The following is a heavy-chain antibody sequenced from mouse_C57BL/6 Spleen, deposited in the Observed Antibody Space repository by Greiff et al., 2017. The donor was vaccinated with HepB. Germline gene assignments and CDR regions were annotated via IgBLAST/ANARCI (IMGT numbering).Heavy chain of an antibody. J-gene: IGHJ4*01. CDR3: ARIYYGYDGYAMDY. V-gene: IGHV1-55*01. D-gene: IGHD2-2*01. CDR2: IYPGSGST. CDR1: GYTFTSYW. Sequence: QVQLQQPGAELVKPGASVKMSCKASGYTFTSYWITWVKQRPGQGLEWIGDIYPGSGSTNYNEKFKSKATLTVDTSSSTAYMQLSSLTSEDSAVYYCARIYYGYDGYAMDYWGQGTSVTVSS.